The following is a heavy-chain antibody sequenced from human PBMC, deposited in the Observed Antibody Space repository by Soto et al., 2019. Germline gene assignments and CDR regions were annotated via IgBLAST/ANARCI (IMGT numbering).Heavy chain of an antibody. CDR2: INHSGST. V-gene: IGHV4-34*01. Sequence: QVQLQQWGAGLLKPSETLSLTCAVYGGSFSGYYWSWIRQPPGKGLEWIGEINHSGSTNYNPSLXGRVTLSVDPXXNXFXXKLSSVTAADTAVYYCATYYYDSSGYPAPTYYFDYWGQGTLVTVSS. J-gene: IGHJ4*02. D-gene: IGHD3-22*01. CDR3: ATYYYDSSGYPAPTYYFDY. CDR1: GGSFSGYY.